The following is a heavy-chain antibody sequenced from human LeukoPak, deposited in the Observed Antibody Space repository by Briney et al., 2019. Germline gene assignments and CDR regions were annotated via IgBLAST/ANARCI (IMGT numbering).Heavy chain of an antibody. D-gene: IGHD3-10*01. CDR1: GFTFSSYE. J-gene: IGHJ4*02. CDR2: ISSSGSTI. CDR3: AKRMVYGSGSLNYFDY. Sequence: SGGSLRLSCAASGFTFSSYEMNWVRQAPGKGLEWVSYISSSGSTIYYADSVKGRFTISRDNSKNTLYLQMNSLRAEDTAVYYCAKRMVYGSGSLNYFDYWGQGTLVTVSS. V-gene: IGHV3-48*03.